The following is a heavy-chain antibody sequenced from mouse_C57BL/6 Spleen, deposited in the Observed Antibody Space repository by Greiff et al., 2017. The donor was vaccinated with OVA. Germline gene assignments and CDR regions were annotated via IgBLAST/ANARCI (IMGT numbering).Heavy chain of an antibody. V-gene: IGHV1-81*01. D-gene: IGHD2-4*01. CDR2: IYPRSGNT. CDR1: GYTFTSYG. Sequence: VKLMESGAELARPGASVKLSCKASGYTFTSYGISWVKQRTGQGLEWIGEIYPRSGNTYYNEKFKGKATLTADKSSSTAYMELRSLTSEDSAVYFCASRDYDGDYAMDYWGQGTSVTVSS. CDR3: ASRDYDGDYAMDY. J-gene: IGHJ4*01.